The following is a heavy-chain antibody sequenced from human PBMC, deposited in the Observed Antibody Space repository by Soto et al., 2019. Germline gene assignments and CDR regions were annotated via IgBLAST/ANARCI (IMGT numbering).Heavy chain of an antibody. D-gene: IGHD2-21*02. CDR2: IFYSQST. Sequence: QLRESGPGLVKPSGTLSLTCSVSGASVSSTDYYWVWIRQPPGKGLEWIGKIFYSQSTFYNPSLKSRVSISLDTAQNSFSLSLTSVTAADTAVYFCARLRTTLVTRPNPVHYYYGMDVWGPGTTVTVSS. V-gene: IGHV4-39*02. J-gene: IGHJ6*02. CDR3: ARLRTTLVTRPNPVHYYYGMDV. CDR1: GASVSSTDYY.